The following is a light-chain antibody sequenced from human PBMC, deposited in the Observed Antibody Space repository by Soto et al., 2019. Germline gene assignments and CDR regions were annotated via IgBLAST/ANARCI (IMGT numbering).Light chain of an antibody. V-gene: IGKV3-20*01. CDR1: QSVSSSY. CDR2: GAS. Sequence: EIVLTQSPGTLSLSPGERATLSCRASQSVSSSYLAWYQQKPGQAPRLLIYGASGRATGIPDRFSGSGSGTDFTLTISRLGPEDFAVYYCQQYGSSPGFTFGPGTKVDIK. J-gene: IGKJ3*01. CDR3: QQYGSSPGFT.